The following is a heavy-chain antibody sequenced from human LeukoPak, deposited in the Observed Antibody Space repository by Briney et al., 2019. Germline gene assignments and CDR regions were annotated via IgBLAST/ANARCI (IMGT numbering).Heavy chain of an antibody. CDR2: IQSKTDGGTT. V-gene: IGHV3-15*01. CDR3: TTIVVVVAALEDAFDI. D-gene: IGHD2-15*01. J-gene: IGHJ3*02. CDR1: GFTFSNAW. Sequence: GGSLRLSCAASGFTFSNAWMSWVRQAPGKGLEWVGCIQSKTDGGTTDYAAPVKGRFTISRDDSKNTLYLQMNSLKTEDTAVYYCTTIVVVVAALEDAFDIWGQGTMVTVSS.